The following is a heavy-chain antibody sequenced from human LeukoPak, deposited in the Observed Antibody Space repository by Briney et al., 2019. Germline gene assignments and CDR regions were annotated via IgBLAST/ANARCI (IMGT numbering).Heavy chain of an antibody. D-gene: IGHD2-8*01. CDR3: AKGPATGLSTNFND. CDR1: GCTFSSYA. J-gene: IGHJ4*02. CDR2: ISGSGGST. Sequence: GGSLRLSCAASGCTFSSYAVSWVRQAPGKGLEWILLISGSGGSTYYADSVKGRFTVSRDNSKNTLYLQMNNLRAEDTAVYYCAKGPATGLSTNFNDWGQGTLVAVSS. V-gene: IGHV3-23*01.